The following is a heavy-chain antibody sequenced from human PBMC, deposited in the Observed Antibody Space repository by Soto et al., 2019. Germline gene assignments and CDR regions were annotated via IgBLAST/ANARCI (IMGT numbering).Heavy chain of an antibody. J-gene: IGHJ6*02. CDR1: GGSISSGDYY. CDR2: IYYSGST. V-gene: IGHV4-30-4*01. Sequence: PSETLSLTCTVSGGSISSGDYYWSWIRQPPGKGLEWIGYIYYSGSTYYNPSLKRRVTISVDTSKNQFSLKLSSVTAADTAVYYCARSIAARPHYYYYGMDVWGQGTTVTVSS. D-gene: IGHD6-6*01. CDR3: ARSIAARPHYYYYGMDV.